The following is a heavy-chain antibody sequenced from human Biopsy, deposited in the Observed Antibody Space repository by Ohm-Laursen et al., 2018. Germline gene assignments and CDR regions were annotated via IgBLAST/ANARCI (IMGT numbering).Heavy chain of an antibody. J-gene: IGHJ6*02. D-gene: IGHD2-15*01. V-gene: IGHV3-33*01. CDR3: ARPMSRVVAYGMDV. Sequence: SLRLSCTASGFTFSSFGMHWVRQAPGKGLEWVAVVWYDGINKFYADSVKGRFTISRDDSKNTVYLQMNSLRVEDRAVYYCARPMSRVVAYGMDVWGQGTTVTVSS. CDR1: GFTFSSFG. CDR2: VWYDGINK.